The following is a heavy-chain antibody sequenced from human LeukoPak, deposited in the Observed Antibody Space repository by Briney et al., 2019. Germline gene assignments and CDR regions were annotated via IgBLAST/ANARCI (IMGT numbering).Heavy chain of an antibody. D-gene: IGHD6-6*01. CDR2: INPNSGGT. CDR1: GYTLTGYY. V-gene: IGHV1-2*02. J-gene: IGHJ4*02. Sequence: GASVKVSCKASGYTLTGYYMHWVRQAPGQGLEWMGWINPNSGGTNYAQKFQGRVTMTRDTSISTAYMELSRLRSDDTAVYYCARIPEYSSSSAHYWGQGTLVTVSS. CDR3: ARIPEYSSSSAHY.